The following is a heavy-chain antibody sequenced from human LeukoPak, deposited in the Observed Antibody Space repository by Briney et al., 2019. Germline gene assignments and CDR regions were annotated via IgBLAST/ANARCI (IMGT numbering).Heavy chain of an antibody. CDR2: TYSSGST. V-gene: IGHV3-66*01. D-gene: IGHD3-22*01. J-gene: IGHJ4*02. Sequence: GGSLRLSCAASGFTVSSNYMSWVRQAPGKGLEWVSVTYSSGSTYYADPVKGRFTISRDNSKNTLYLQMNSLRVDDTAVYYCARVRNYYDSSGYPSYYFDYWGQGTLVTVSS. CDR1: GFTVSSNY. CDR3: ARVRNYYDSSGYPSYYFDY.